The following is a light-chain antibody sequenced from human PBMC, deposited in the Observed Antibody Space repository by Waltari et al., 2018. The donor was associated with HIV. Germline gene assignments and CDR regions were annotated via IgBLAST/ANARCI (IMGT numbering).Light chain of an antibody. CDR3: QSADSNYPYFLG. Sequence: SYELTQPPSVSVSPGQTAMITCSADLLPKQYAYWYQQRPGQAPGLVMYKETERPSGIPERFSGSSSGTTVTLTISWVRAEDEADYYCQSADSNYPYFLGFGGGTKLTVL. CDR1: LLPKQY. V-gene: IGLV3-25*03. J-gene: IGLJ3*02. CDR2: KET.